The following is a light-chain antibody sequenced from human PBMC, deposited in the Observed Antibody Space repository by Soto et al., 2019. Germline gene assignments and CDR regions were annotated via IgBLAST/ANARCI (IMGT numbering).Light chain of an antibody. CDR2: SDN. J-gene: IGLJ2*01. V-gene: IGLV1-44*01. CDR1: SSNIGTNT. Sequence: QSVLTQPPSASGTPGQRVTIFCSGSSSNIGTNTVIWYQQLPGAAPKLLIYSDNQRPSGVPDRFSGSKSGTSASLAISGLQSEDEADYYCAAWDVSLVVFGGGTKLPVL. CDR3: AAWDVSLVV.